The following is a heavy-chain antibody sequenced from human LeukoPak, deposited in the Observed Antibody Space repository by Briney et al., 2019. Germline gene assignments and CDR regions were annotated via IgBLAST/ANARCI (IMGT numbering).Heavy chain of an antibody. D-gene: IGHD3-3*01. J-gene: IGHJ4*02. CDR1: GFTFLSYA. Sequence: PGGSLRLSCAASGFTFLSYAMSWVRQAPGKGLEWVSTISGSGGSTYYADSVKGRFTISRDNSKNTLYLQMNSLRAEDTAVYYCARGITIFGVVTDYFDYWGQGTLATVSS. CDR3: ARGITIFGVVTDYFDY. CDR2: ISGSGGST. V-gene: IGHV3-23*01.